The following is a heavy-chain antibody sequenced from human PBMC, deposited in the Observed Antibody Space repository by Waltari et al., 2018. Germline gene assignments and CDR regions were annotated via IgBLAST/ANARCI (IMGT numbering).Heavy chain of an antibody. Sequence: QVQLVQSGAEVKKPGASVKVSCKTSGYTFTGFYIYWMRQAPGQGLEWMGWISAYNGNTDYAQKLQGRVTMTTETSTGTAYLELRSLTSDDTAVYYCARGPLGSKWYRSDYWGQGTLVTVSS. CDR1: GYTFTGFY. CDR2: ISAYNGNT. V-gene: IGHV1-18*01. J-gene: IGHJ4*02. CDR3: ARGPLGSKWYRSDY. D-gene: IGHD6-13*01.